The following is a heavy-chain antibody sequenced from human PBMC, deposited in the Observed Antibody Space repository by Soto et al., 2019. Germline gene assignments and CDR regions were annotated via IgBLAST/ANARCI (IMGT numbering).Heavy chain of an antibody. V-gene: IGHV3-74*01. D-gene: IGHD3-10*01. CDR3: ARGRVSYGSGSYTPPFDY. Sequence: GGSLRLSCAASGFTFSSYWMHWVRQAPGKGLVWVSRINSDGSSTSYADSVKGRFTISRDNAKNTRYLQMNSLRAEDTAVYYCARGRVSYGSGSYTPPFDYWGQGTLVTVSS. J-gene: IGHJ4*02. CDR2: INSDGSST. CDR1: GFTFSSYW.